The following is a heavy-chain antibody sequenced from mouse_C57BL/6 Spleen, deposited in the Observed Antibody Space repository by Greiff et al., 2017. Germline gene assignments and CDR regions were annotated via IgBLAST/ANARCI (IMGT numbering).Heavy chain of an antibody. D-gene: IGHD1-1*01. CDR1: GFTFSSYA. Sequence: EVKLVESGGGLVKPGGSLKLSCAASGFTFSSYAMSWVRQTPEKRLEWVATISDGGSYTYYPDNVKGRFTISRDNAKNNLYLQMSHLKSEDTAMCYCASDSYTVVATGCWGQGTTLTVSS. CDR3: ASDSYTVVATGC. J-gene: IGHJ2*01. CDR2: ISDGGSYT. V-gene: IGHV5-4*03.